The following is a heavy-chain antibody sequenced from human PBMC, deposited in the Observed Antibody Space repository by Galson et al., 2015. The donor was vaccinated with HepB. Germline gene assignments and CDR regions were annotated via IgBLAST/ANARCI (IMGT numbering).Heavy chain of an antibody. CDR3: ARRSSSWYYFDY. CDR1: GYTFTSYA. V-gene: IGHV1-2*04. Sequence: SVKVSCKASGYTFTSYAMHWVRQAPGQRLEWMGWINPNSGGTNYAQKFQGWVTMTRDTSISTAYMELSRLRSDDTAVYYCARRSSSWYYFDYWGQGTLVTVSS. CDR2: INPNSGGT. D-gene: IGHD6-13*01. J-gene: IGHJ4*02.